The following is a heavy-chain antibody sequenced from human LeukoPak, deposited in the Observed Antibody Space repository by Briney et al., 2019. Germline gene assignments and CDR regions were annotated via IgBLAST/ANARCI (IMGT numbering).Heavy chain of an antibody. D-gene: IGHD2-2*03. CDR2: IRYDGSNK. Sequence: PGGSLRLSCAASGFTFSSYGMHWVRQAPGKGLEWVAFIRYDGSNKYYADSVKGRFTISRDNSKNTLYLQMNSLRTEDTAVYYCARDRYLDIDYWGQGTLLTVSS. J-gene: IGHJ4*02. CDR3: ARDRYLDIDY. CDR1: GFTFSSYG. V-gene: IGHV3-30*02.